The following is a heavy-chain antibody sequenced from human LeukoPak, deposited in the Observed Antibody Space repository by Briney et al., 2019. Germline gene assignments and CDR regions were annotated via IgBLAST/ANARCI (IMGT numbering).Heavy chain of an antibody. Sequence: PGGSLRLYCAASGFTFSSYWMSWVRQAQGKGLECVANIKQDGSEKYYVDSVKGRFTISRDNAKNSLYLQMNSLRAEDTAVYYCAREQMDGDYFYSVDYWGQGTLVTVSS. CDR1: GFTFSSYW. CDR2: IKQDGSEK. CDR3: AREQMDGDYFYSVDY. D-gene: IGHD4-17*01. V-gene: IGHV3-7*01. J-gene: IGHJ4*02.